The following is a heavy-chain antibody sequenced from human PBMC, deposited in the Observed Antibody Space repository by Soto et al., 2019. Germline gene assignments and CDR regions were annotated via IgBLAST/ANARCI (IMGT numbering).Heavy chain of an antibody. CDR1: GYSFTSYA. D-gene: IGHD3-22*01. J-gene: IGHJ4*02. Sequence: QVQLVQSGAEVKKPGASVKVSCKASGYSFTSYAMYWVRQAPGQRLEWMGWINAGNGNTKYSQKFQGRVTITRDTSASTAYMDLSSLRSEDTAVYYCARDPDRSGYSPFDHWGQGTLVTVSS. CDR2: INAGNGNT. V-gene: IGHV1-3*01. CDR3: ARDPDRSGYSPFDH.